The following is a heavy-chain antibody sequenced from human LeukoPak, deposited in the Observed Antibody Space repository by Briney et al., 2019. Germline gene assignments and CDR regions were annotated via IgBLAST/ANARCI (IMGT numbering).Heavy chain of an antibody. Sequence: PGGSLRLSCGASGFTLSTYAVHWVRQAPGKGLEWVAVMSYDGSNKYYADSVKGRFTISGDSSKNTLYLQMNSLRAEDTAVYYCARDGAQLWINYYFDYWGQGTLVTVSS. CDR1: GFTLSTYA. V-gene: IGHV3-30*01. J-gene: IGHJ4*02. D-gene: IGHD5-18*01. CDR3: ARDGAQLWINYYFDY. CDR2: MSYDGSNK.